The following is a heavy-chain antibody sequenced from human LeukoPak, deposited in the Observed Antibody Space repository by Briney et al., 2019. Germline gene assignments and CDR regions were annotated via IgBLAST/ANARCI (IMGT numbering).Heavy chain of an antibody. Sequence: PPETLSLTCTVSGGSISSSSYYWSWIRQPPGKGLEWIGDINHSGSTNYNPSLKSRVTISVDTSKNQFSLKLSSVTAADTAVYYCVRGGAARPAIAVAGRAKKNQFDYWGQGTLVTVSS. J-gene: IGHJ4*02. D-gene: IGHD6-19*01. CDR1: GGSISSSSYY. V-gene: IGHV4-39*07. CDR2: INHSGST. CDR3: VRGGAARPAIAVAGRAKKNQFDY.